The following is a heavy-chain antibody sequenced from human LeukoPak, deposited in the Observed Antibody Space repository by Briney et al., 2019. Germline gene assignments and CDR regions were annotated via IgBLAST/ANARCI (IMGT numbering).Heavy chain of an antibody. D-gene: IGHD2-2*01. Sequence: PGGSLRLSCAASGFTFSSYEMNWVRQAPGKGLEWVSYISSSGSTIYYADSVKGRFTISRDNSKNTLYLQMNSLRAEDTAVYYCAKDLVVVPAAVDYWGQGTLVTVSS. CDR1: GFTFSSYE. CDR2: ISSSGSTI. CDR3: AKDLVVVPAAVDY. J-gene: IGHJ4*02. V-gene: IGHV3-48*03.